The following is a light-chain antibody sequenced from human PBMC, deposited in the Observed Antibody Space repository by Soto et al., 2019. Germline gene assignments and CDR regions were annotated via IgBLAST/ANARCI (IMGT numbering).Light chain of an antibody. Sequence: EIVMTQSPATLSVSPGDRVTLSCRASERVGSNVAWYQHKPGQAPRLLIYGASVRATSMPDRFSGSGSETEVTLTSSSLQSEEYAVYYCQQWIRWTFGQGT. J-gene: IGKJ1*01. CDR1: ERVGSN. V-gene: IGKV3-15*01. CDR3: QQWIRWT. CDR2: GAS.